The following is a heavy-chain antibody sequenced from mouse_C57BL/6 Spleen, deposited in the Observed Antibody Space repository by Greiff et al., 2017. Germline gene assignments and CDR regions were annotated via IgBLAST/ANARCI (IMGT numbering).Heavy chain of an antibody. Sequence: VQLKQSGPELVKPGASVKISCKASGYSFTDYNMNWVKQRNGKSLEWIGVINPNYGTTSYNQKFKGKATLTVDQSSSTAYMQLNSLTSEDSAVYYCANYDYGSGGYFDVWGTGTTVTVSS. CDR3: ANYDYGSGGYFDV. D-gene: IGHD1-1*01. V-gene: IGHV1-39*01. CDR2: INPNYGTT. CDR1: GYSFTDYN. J-gene: IGHJ1*03.